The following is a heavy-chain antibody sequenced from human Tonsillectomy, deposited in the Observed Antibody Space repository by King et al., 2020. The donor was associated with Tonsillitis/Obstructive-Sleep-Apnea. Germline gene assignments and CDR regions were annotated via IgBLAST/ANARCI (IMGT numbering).Heavy chain of an antibody. V-gene: IGHV4-31*03. J-gene: IGHJ4*02. CDR1: GGSISSGGYY. CDR2: IYYSGST. CDR3: ARDMKEAGAEFGNVYFDY. D-gene: IGHD3-10*01. Sequence: QLQESGPGLVKPSQTLSLTCTVSGGSISSGGYYWSWIRQHPGKGLEWIGYIYYSGSTYYNPSLKSRVTISVDTSKNQFSLKLSSVTAADTAVYYCARDMKEAGAEFGNVYFDYWGQGTLVTVSS.